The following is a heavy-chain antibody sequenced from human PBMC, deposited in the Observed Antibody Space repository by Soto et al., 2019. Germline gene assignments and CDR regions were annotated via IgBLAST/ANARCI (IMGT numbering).Heavy chain of an antibody. J-gene: IGHJ3*02. Sequence: PXGTLSLTCTVSGGSVSSYYWSWIRQPPGKGLEWIGYVYYSGSTNYNPSLKSRVTISVDTSKNQFSLKLSSVTAADTAVYYCERAVVGATKAFDIWGQRTMVTVSS. CDR1: GGSVSSYY. D-gene: IGHD1-26*01. V-gene: IGHV4-59*02. CDR3: ERAVVGATKAFDI. CDR2: VYYSGST.